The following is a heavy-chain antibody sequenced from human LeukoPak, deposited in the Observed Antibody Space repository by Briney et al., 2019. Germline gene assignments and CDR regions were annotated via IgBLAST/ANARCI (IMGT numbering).Heavy chain of an antibody. V-gene: IGHV3-30-3*01. CDR3: ARDLRDTAMLDY. CDR1: GFTFSSYA. CDR2: ISYDGSNK. D-gene: IGHD5-18*01. J-gene: IGHJ4*02. Sequence: QAGGSLRLSCAASGFTFSSYAMHWVRQAPGKGLEWVAVISYDGSNKYYADSVKGRFTISRDNSKNTLYLQMNSPRAEDAAVYYCARDLRDTAMLDYWGQGTLVTVSS.